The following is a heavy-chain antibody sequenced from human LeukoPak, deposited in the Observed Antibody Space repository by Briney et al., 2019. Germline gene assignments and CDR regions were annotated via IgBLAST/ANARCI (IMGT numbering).Heavy chain of an antibody. D-gene: IGHD5-12*01. V-gene: IGHV3-33*06. Sequence: GGSLRLSCAASGFTFSSYGMHWVRQAPGKGLEWVAVIWYDGSNKYYADSVKGRFTISRDNSKNTLYLQMNSLRAEDTAVYYCAKSPAEGGATISYFDYWGQGTLVSVSS. CDR1: GFTFSSYG. CDR3: AKSPAEGGATISYFDY. J-gene: IGHJ4*02. CDR2: IWYDGSNK.